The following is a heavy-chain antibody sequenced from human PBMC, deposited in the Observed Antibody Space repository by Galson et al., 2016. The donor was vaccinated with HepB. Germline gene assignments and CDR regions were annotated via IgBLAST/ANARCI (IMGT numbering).Heavy chain of an antibody. CDR1: GGSTSTNNW. Sequence: SETLSLTCAVSGGSTSTNNWWTWVRQSPGKELEWIGEIYHSGSVNYNPSLKSRVTISVDESKNQFSLKLTSVTAADTAVYYCARSSVVTLLRGGYDAFDVWGQGTMVSVSS. CDR2: IYHSGSV. D-gene: IGHD3-10*01. J-gene: IGHJ3*01. CDR3: ARSSVVTLLRGGYDAFDV. V-gene: IGHV4-4*02.